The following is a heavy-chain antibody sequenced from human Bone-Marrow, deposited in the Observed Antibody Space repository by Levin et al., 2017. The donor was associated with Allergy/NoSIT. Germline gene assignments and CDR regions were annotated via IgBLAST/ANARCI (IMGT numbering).Heavy chain of an antibody. CDR3: VRGSTSLDY. CDR2: MSGSTTYI. D-gene: IGHD2/OR15-2a*01. CDR1: GFTFSEYT. J-gene: IGHJ4*02. V-gene: IGHV3-21*06. Sequence: GGSLRLSCAASGFTFSEYTINWVRQAPGKGLEWVSSMSGSTTYIYYIDSVKGRFTISRDTAKNSVFLQMNSLRAEDTALYYCVRGSTSLDYWGQGTLVTVST.